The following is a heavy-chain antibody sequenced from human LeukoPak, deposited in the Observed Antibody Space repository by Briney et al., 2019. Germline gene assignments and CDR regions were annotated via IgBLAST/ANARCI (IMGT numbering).Heavy chain of an antibody. CDR2: ISSSSSYI. V-gene: IGHV3-21*01. J-gene: IGHJ4*02. Sequence: GGSLRLSCAASGFTFSSYSMNWVRQAPGKGLEWVSSISSSSSYIYYADSVKGRFTISRDNAKNSLYLQMNSLRAEDTAVYYCARDLTPVVAATPFDYWGQGTLVTVSS. CDR3: ARDLTPVVAATPFDY. CDR1: GFTFSSYS. D-gene: IGHD2-15*01.